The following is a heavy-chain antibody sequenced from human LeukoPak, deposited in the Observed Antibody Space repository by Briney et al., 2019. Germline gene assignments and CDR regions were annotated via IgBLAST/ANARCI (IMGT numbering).Heavy chain of an antibody. CDR1: GGSISSYY. D-gene: IGHD6-6*01. Sequence: PSETLSLTCTVSGGSISSYYWSWIRQPPGKGLEWIGYIYYSGSTNYNPSLKSRVTISVDTSKNQFSLRLSSVTAADTAVYYCARDLEQLVAFDIWGQGTMVTVSS. V-gene: IGHV4-59*01. J-gene: IGHJ3*02. CDR2: IYYSGST. CDR3: ARDLEQLVAFDI.